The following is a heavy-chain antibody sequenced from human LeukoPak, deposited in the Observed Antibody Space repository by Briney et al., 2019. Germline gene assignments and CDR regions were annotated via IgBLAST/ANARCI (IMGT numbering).Heavy chain of an antibody. V-gene: IGHV3-49*03. Sequence: PGRSLRFSCTASGFTFGDYAMSWFRQAPGKGLEWVGFIRIKAYGGATEYAASVKGRFTISRDDSKSIAYLKMNSLKTEDTAVYYCTRAYTQLGFDPWGQGTLVTVSS. CDR1: GFTFGDYA. CDR3: TRAYTQLGFDP. CDR2: IRIKAYGGAT. J-gene: IGHJ5*02. D-gene: IGHD2-2*01.